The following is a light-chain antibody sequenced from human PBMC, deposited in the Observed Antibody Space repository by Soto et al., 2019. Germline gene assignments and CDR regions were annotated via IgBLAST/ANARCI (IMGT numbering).Light chain of an antibody. J-gene: IGKJ1*01. V-gene: IGKV1-5*01. CDR2: DAS. CDR3: QQYNSYSLWT. Sequence: IQMTQSPSTLSSSVGDRVTITCRASQSISSWLAWYQQKPGKAPKLLIYDASSLESGVPSRFSGSGSGTEFTLTISSLQPDDFATYYCQQYNSYSLWTFGQGTKVDI. CDR1: QSISSW.